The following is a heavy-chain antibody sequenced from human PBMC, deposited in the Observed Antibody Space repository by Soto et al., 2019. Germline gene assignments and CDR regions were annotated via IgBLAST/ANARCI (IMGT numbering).Heavy chain of an antibody. D-gene: IGHD7-27*01. CDR3: ARGRAGDKVDY. CDR2: IYHAGST. Sequence: QVQLQESGPGLVKPSQTLSLTCTVSGDSISNVNYCWSWIRQPPDKGLEWIGHIYHAGSTYNNPSLTSRVTLTVATSKNRCSLQLRSVSAADTAVYYCARGRAGDKVDYWGQGTLVTVSS. V-gene: IGHV4-30-4*01. J-gene: IGHJ4*02. CDR1: GDSISNVNYC.